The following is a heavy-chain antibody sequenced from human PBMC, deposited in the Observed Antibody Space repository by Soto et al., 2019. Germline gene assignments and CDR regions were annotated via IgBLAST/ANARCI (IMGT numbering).Heavy chain of an antibody. CDR1: GFTFDDYA. CDR3: AKASRAYGCSFFSPSYGMDV. J-gene: IGHJ6*02. D-gene: IGHD3-10*01. CDR2: ISWNSGSI. V-gene: IGHV3-9*01. Sequence: VQLVESGGGLVQRGRSLRLSCAASGFTFDDYAMHWVRQAPGKGLEWVSGISWNSGSIGYAGAAKSRFTISRDNAKNSLYLQMNNLRAEDTAVYYWAKASRAYGCSFFSPSYGMDVWGQGTTVTVSS.